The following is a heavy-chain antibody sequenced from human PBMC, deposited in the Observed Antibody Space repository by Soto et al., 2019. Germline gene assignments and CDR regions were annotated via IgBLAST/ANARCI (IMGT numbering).Heavy chain of an antibody. CDR1: GGSFSGYY. V-gene: IGHV4-34*01. Sequence: QVQLQQWGAGLLKPSETLSLTCAVYGGSFSGYYWSWIRQPPGKGLEWIGEINHSGSTNYNPSLKRRVTISVDTSKKQFSLKLSSVTAADAAVYYCARGQWLVPPSNYSYYGIDVWGQGTTVTVSS. J-gene: IGHJ6*02. CDR3: ARGQWLVPPSNYSYYGIDV. CDR2: INHSGST. D-gene: IGHD6-19*01.